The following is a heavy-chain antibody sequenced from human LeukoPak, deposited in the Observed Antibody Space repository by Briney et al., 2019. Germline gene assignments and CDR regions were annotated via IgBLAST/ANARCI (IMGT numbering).Heavy chain of an antibody. CDR3: ATHYYDSSGYYSDY. V-gene: IGHV1-18*01. Sequence: ASVKVSCKASGYTFTSYGISWVRQAPGQGLEWMGWISAYNGNTNYAQKLQGRVTMTTDTSTSTAYMELRSLRSDDTAVYYCATHYYDSSGYYSDYWGQGTLVTVSS. CDR1: GYTFTSYG. D-gene: IGHD3-22*01. CDR2: ISAYNGNT. J-gene: IGHJ4*02.